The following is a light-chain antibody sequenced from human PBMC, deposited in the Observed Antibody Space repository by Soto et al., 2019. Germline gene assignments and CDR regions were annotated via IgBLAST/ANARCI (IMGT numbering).Light chain of an antibody. CDR3: QQYERSPLT. Sequence: EIVFTQSPGTLSLSPGERATLSCRASHTISSSYLAWYQQKPGLAPRLLIHGAFRRATGIPERFSGSGSGTDFTLTINRLEPEDFGMYYCQQYERSPLTFGGGTKVDIK. V-gene: IGKV3-20*01. CDR2: GAF. J-gene: IGKJ4*01. CDR1: HTISSSY.